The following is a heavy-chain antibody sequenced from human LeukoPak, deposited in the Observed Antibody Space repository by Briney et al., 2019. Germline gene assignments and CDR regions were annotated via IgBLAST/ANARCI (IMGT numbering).Heavy chain of an antibody. Sequence: GGSLRLSCAASGFIFSSYNMNWVRLAPGKGLEWVSSINPNGDYIYYADSVKGRFTISRDNAKNSLYLQMNNLRAEDTAVYYCARDPSDILTYFDYWGQGTLVTVSS. V-gene: IGHV3-21*06. CDR2: INPNGDYI. CDR1: GFIFSSYN. CDR3: ARDPSDILTYFDY. J-gene: IGHJ4*02. D-gene: IGHD3-9*01.